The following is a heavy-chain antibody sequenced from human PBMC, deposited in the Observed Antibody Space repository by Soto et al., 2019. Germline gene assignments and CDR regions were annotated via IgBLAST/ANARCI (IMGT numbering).Heavy chain of an antibody. J-gene: IGHJ6*03. V-gene: IGHV1-8*01. CDR1: VYIFTSYD. CDR2: MNPNSGNT. Sequence: ASVTGSCKPSVYIFTSYDINWVRQATGQGSEGMGCMNPNSGNTGYAQKFQGRVTMTRNTTISTAYMELSSLRSEHTAVYYCARGMVHYYYYYMDVWGKGTTVTVSS. CDR3: ARGMVHYYYYYMDV. D-gene: IGHD3-10*01.